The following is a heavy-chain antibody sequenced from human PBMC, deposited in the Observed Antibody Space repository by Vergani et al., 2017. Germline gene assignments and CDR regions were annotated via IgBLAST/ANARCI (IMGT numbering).Heavy chain of an antibody. J-gene: IGHJ6*02. CDR2: IWYDGSNK. D-gene: IGHD2-2*01. CDR3: ARDGGPSTSRTPRAKYGMDV. V-gene: IGHV3-33*01. Sequence: QVQLVESGGGVVQPGRSLRLSCAASGFTFSSYGMHWVRQAPGKGLEWVAVIWYDGSNKYYADSVKGRFTISRDNSKNTLYLQMNSRRAEDTAVYYCARDGGPSTSRTPRAKYGMDVWGQGTTVTVSS. CDR1: GFTFSSYG.